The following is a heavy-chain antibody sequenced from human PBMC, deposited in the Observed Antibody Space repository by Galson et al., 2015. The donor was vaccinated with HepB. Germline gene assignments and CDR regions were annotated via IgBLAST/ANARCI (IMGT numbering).Heavy chain of an antibody. J-gene: IGHJ4*02. Sequence: SLRLSCAASGFTFSGSDMSWVRQAPGKGLEWVSYISGASGATYYADSVKGRFTISRDNSKNTLCLQMNSLRAEDTAVYYCAGGHWSHWGQGTLVTVSS. D-gene: IGHD3-3*01. CDR2: ISGASGAT. V-gene: IGHV3-23*01. CDR3: AGGHWSH. CDR1: GFTFSGSD.